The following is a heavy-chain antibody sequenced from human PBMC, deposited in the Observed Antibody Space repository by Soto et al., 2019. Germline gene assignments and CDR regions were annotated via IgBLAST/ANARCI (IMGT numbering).Heavy chain of an antibody. CDR2: IDPSDSQT. D-gene: IGHD3-22*01. CDR1: GYSFAVYC. J-gene: IGHJ4*02. CDR3: ARQIYDSDTGPNFQYYFDS. V-gene: IGHV5-10-1*01. Sequence: SGESLKISCNGSGYSFAVYCITLVLQKPGKGLEWMGRIDPSDSQTYYSPSFRGHVTISVTKSITTVFLQWSSLRASDTAMYYCARQIYDSDTGPNFQYYFDSWGQGTPVTVSS.